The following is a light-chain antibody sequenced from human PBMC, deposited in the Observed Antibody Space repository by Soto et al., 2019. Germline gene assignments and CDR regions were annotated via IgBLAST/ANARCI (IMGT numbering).Light chain of an antibody. CDR1: SSDVGGYNY. V-gene: IGLV2-14*01. J-gene: IGLJ1*01. CDR3: SSYTSSSKYV. CDR2: DVS. Sequence: QSALTQPASVSGSPGQSITISCTGTSSDVGGYNYVSWYQQHPGKAPKLMIYDVSNRPSGVSNRFSGSKSGNTASLTISGLQAEDEADYYCSSYTSSSKYVFGTGTKVTFL.